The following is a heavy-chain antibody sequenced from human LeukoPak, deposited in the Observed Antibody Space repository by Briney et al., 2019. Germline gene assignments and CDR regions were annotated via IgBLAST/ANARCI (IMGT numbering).Heavy chain of an antibody. D-gene: IGHD3-10*01. V-gene: IGHV3-30*18. J-gene: IGHJ6*02. CDR1: GFTFSSYG. CDR3: AKDQAGNTMVRGVIIKAYYYYYGMDV. CDR2: ISYDGSNK. Sequence: RSLRLSCAASGFTFSSYGMHWVRQAPGKGLEWVAVISYDGSNKYYADSVKGRFTISRDNSKNTLYLQMNSLRAEDTAVYYCAKDQAGNTMVRGVIIKAYYYYYGMDVWGQGTTVTVSS.